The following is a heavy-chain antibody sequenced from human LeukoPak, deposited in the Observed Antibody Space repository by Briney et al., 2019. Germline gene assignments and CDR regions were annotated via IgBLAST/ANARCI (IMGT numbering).Heavy chain of an antibody. V-gene: IGHV3-13*01. CDR3: ARGDYGGNEGGFDF. Sequence: GGSLRLSCAASGFTFSSYDMHWARQATGKGLEWVSAIGTAGDTYYPGSVKGRFTISRENAKNSLYLQMNSLRAGDTAVYYCARGDYGGNEGGFDFWGQGTLVTVSS. D-gene: IGHD4-23*01. J-gene: IGHJ4*02. CDR2: IGTAGDT. CDR1: GFTFSSYD.